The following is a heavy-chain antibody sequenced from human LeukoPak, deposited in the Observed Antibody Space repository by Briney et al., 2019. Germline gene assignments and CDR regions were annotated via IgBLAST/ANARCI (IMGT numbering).Heavy chain of an antibody. CDR2: INHSGST. D-gene: IGHD3-10*01. Sequence: PSETLSLICAVYGGSFSGYYWSWIRQPPGKGLEWIGEINHSGSTNYNPSLKSRVTISVDTSKNQFSLKLSSVTAADTAVYYCARWRGGGSGLYYFDYWGQGTLVTVSS. J-gene: IGHJ4*02. CDR1: GGSFSGYY. CDR3: ARWRGGGSGLYYFDY. V-gene: IGHV4-34*01.